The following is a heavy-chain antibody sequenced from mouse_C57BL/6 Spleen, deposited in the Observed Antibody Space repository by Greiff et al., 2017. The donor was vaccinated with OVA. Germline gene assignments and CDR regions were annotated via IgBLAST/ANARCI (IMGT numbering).Heavy chain of an antibody. CDR3: AHDEAYYVDY. V-gene: IGHV1-81*01. CDR1: GYTFTSYG. D-gene: IGHD3-2*02. J-gene: IGHJ2*01. Sequence: VQLQQSGAELARPGASVKLSCKASGYTFTSYGISWVKQRTGQGLEWIGEIYPRSGNTYYNEKFKGKATLTADKSSSTAYMELRSLTSEDSAVYFCAHDEAYYVDYWGQSTTLTVSS. CDR2: IYPRSGNT.